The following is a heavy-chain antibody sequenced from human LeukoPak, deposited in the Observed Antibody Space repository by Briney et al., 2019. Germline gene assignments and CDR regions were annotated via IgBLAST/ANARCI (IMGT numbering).Heavy chain of an antibody. Sequence: SDTLSLTCTVSGDSISSGSYYWTWIRQPAGKGLEWIGRIYTSGSTINNPSLKNTNYNPSLNSQLTMSVDRSKNQFSLKLNSVTAADTAVYYCARGPFDRWFGEFPHEDDIYYYMDVWGKGTTVTVSS. CDR2: IYTSGSTINNPSLKNT. CDR1: GDSISSGSYY. D-gene: IGHD3-10*01. CDR3: ARGPFDRWFGEFPHEDDIYYYMDV. J-gene: IGHJ6*03. V-gene: IGHV4-61*02.